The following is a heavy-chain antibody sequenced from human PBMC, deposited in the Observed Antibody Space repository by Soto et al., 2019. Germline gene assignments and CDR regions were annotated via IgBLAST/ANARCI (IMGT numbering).Heavy chain of an antibody. J-gene: IGHJ6*02. CDR1: GGSISSYY. CDR3: ARDFLLEDPGEAYYYYYGMDV. Sequence: PSETLSLTCTVSGGSISSYYWSWIRQPPGKGLEWIGYIYYSGSTNYNPSLKSRVTLSVDTSKNQFSLKLSSVTAADAAVYYCARDFLLEDPGEAYYYYYGMDVWGQGTTVTVSS. D-gene: IGHD3-16*01. CDR2: IYYSGST. V-gene: IGHV4-59*01.